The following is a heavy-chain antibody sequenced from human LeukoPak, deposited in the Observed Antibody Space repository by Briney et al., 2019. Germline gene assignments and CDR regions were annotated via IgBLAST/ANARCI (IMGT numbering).Heavy chain of an antibody. CDR2: IVPIFGTA. V-gene: IGHV1-69*06. CDR3: ARVPSLYGDYVNFDY. D-gene: IGHD4-17*01. CDR1: GGTFSSYA. Sequence: SVKVSCKASGGTFSSYAISWVRQAPGQGLEWMGGIVPIFGTANYAQKFQGRVTITADKSTSTAYMELSSLRSEDTAVYYCARVPSLYGDYVNFDYWGQGTLVTVSS. J-gene: IGHJ4*02.